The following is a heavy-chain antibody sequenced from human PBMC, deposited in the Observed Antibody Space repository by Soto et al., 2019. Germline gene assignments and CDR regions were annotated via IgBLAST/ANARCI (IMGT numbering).Heavy chain of an antibody. CDR3: ARDRRDGYNYHYYYGMDV. J-gene: IGHJ6*02. CDR2: IYYSGST. CDR1: GASVSSDSYY. Sequence: QVQLQESGPGLVKPSETLSLTCTVSGASVSSDSYYWNWIRQPPGKGLEWIAYIYYSGSTNYNPSLKSRVTISVDTSKNQFSLKMRSVTAADTAVYYCARDRRDGYNYHYYYGMDVWGQGTTVTVSS. V-gene: IGHV4-61*01. D-gene: IGHD5-12*01.